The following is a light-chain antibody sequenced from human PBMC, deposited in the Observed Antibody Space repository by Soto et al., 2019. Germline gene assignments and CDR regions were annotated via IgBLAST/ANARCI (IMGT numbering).Light chain of an antibody. V-gene: IGKV3-11*01. CDR2: DAS. Sequence: IVLSQSPTTLSLSPGERDTLSCRASQSVSSYLAWYQQKPGQAPRLLIYDASNRATGIPARFSGSGSGTDFALTISSLEPEDFAVYYCQQRSNWPPLSFGGGTKV. CDR1: QSVSSY. CDR3: QQRSNWPPLS. J-gene: IGKJ4*01.